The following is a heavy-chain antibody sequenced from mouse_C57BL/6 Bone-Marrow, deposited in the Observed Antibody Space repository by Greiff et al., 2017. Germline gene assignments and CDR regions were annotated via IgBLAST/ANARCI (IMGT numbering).Heavy chain of an antibody. V-gene: IGHV5-6*01. CDR2: ISSGGRYT. CDR1: GFTFSSYG. Sequence: EVQLVESGGDLVKPGGSLKLSCAASGFTFSSYGMSWVSQTPDKRLEWVAPISSGGRYTNYPDSVKGRFTISRDNDKNTMYLQMSSLKSEDTAMYYCARPNYYGSSNYFDDWGQGTTLTVSS. J-gene: IGHJ2*01. D-gene: IGHD1-1*01. CDR3: ARPNYYGSSNYFDD.